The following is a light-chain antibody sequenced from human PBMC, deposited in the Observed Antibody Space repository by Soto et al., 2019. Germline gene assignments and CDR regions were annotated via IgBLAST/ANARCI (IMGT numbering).Light chain of an antibody. CDR2: GAS. J-gene: IGKJ1*01. Sequence: EIVLTQSPGTLSLSPGERATLSCRASQSVSSSYLAWYQQKPGQAPRLLIYGASSRATGIPDRFSGSGPGKDFTLTISRLEPEDFAVYYCQQYGSSVGTFGQGTKVDIK. CDR1: QSVSSSY. V-gene: IGKV3-20*01. CDR3: QQYGSSVGT.